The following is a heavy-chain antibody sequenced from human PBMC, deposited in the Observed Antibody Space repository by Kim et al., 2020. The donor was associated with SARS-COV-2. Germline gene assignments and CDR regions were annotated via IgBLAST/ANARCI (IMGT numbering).Heavy chain of an antibody. CDR1: GYTFSNFY. Sequence: ASVKVSCKASGYTFSNFYMHWVRQAPGQGLEWMGIINPSSGSTYYSQKFQGRVTMTRDTSTGTVHMELSSLRSEDTAEYYCARVRPAPEKGYGTNPPYHYNGIDVWGQGTTVIVSS. D-gene: IGHD5-12*01. CDR3: ARVRPAPEKGYGTNPPYHYNGIDV. J-gene: IGHJ6*02. V-gene: IGHV1-46*01. CDR2: INPSSGST.